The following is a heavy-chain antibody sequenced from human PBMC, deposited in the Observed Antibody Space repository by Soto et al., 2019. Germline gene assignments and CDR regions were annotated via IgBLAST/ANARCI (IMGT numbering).Heavy chain of an antibody. CDR3: ARGARWFGELLVFDY. Sequence: QVQLQESGPGLVKPSETLSLTCTVSGGSISSYYWSWIRQPPGKGLEWIGYIYYSGSTNYNPSLKSRVTISVDTSKNQFSLKLSSVTAADTAVYYCARGARWFGELLVFDYWGQGTLVTVSS. CDR2: IYYSGST. J-gene: IGHJ4*02. V-gene: IGHV4-59*01. CDR1: GGSISSYY. D-gene: IGHD3-10*01.